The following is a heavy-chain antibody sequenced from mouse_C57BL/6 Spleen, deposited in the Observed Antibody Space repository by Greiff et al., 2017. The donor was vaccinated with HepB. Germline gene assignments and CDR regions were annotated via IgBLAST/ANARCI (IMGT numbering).Heavy chain of an antibody. V-gene: IGHV5-4*01. Sequence: EVKVEESGGGLVKPGGSLKLSCAASGFTFSSYAMSWVRQTPEKRLEWVATISDGGSYTYYPDNVKGRFTISRDNAKNNLYLQMSHLKSEDTAMYYCARDSDYGSSSWFAYWGQGTLVTVSA. CDR3: ARDSDYGSSSWFAY. D-gene: IGHD1-1*01. CDR2: ISDGGSYT. J-gene: IGHJ3*01. CDR1: GFTFSSYA.